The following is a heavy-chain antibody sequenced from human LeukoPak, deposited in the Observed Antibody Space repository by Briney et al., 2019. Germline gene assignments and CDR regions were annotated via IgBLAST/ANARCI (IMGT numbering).Heavy chain of an antibody. V-gene: IGHV4-38-2*02. Sequence: SETLSLTCTVSGYSISSGYYWGWIRQPPGKGLEWIGSIYHSGSTYYNPSLKSRVTISVDTSKNQFSLKLSSVTAADTAVYYCARDFAVYYYGSGSYYKWFDPWGQGTLVTVSS. J-gene: IGHJ5*02. CDR3: ARDFAVYYYGSGSYYKWFDP. CDR2: IYHSGST. D-gene: IGHD3-10*01. CDR1: GYSISSGYY.